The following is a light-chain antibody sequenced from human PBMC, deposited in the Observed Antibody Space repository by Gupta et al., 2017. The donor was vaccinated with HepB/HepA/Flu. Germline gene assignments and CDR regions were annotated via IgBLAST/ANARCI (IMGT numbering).Light chain of an antibody. CDR1: SVYITYA. Sequence: QVIVPPSPSALASLGTPVKLTRTLTSVYITYAIAWHQQQPGKAPHDLMKINSDGSHKKGDGIPDRFSGSSSGAERCLTISRLQAEDEGDYYCQTWGPGGRVAFGGGTKVTVL. CDR2: INSDGSH. CDR3: QTWGPGGRVA. J-gene: IGLJ2*01. V-gene: IGLV4-69*01.